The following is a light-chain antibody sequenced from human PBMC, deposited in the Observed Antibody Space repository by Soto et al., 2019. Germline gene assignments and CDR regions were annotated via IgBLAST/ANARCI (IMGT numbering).Light chain of an antibody. V-gene: IGLV2-14*01. Sequence: QSALAQPASVSGSPGQSITISCTGTSSDVGSYKYVSWYQHHPGKAPKLMIYEVSNRPSGVSNRFSGSKSGSTASLTISGLQAEDEADYYCSSYTSSSTLHVFGTGTKGIAL. CDR1: SSDVGSYKY. J-gene: IGLJ1*01. CDR3: SSYTSSSTLHV. CDR2: EVS.